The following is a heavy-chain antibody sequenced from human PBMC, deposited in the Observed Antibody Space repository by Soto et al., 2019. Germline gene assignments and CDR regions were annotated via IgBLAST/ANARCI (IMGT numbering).Heavy chain of an antibody. D-gene: IGHD3-16*01. J-gene: IGHJ6*02. CDR3: ARRGRDGGYYYYGMDV. CDR2: IDPSDSYT. Sequence: GESLKISCEGSGYSFTSYWISWVRQMPGKGLEWMGRIDPSDSYTNYSPSFQGHVTISADKSISTAYLQWSSLKASDTAMYYCARRGRDGGYYYYGMDVWGQGTTVTVSS. V-gene: IGHV5-10-1*01. CDR1: GYSFTSYW.